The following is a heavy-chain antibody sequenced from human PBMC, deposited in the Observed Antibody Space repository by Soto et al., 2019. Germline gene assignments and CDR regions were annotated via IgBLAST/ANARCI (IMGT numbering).Heavy chain of an antibody. CDR3: ASSEGIAAADQTDYYYYGMDV. CDR1: GGTFSSYA. Sequence: SVKVSCKASGGTFSSYAISWVRQAPGQGLEWMGGIIPIFGTANYAQKFQGRVTITADKSTSTAYMELSSLRSEDKAVYYCASSEGIAAADQTDYYYYGMDVCGQGTPVTVSS. V-gene: IGHV1-69*06. J-gene: IGHJ6*02. CDR2: IIPIFGTA. D-gene: IGHD6-13*01.